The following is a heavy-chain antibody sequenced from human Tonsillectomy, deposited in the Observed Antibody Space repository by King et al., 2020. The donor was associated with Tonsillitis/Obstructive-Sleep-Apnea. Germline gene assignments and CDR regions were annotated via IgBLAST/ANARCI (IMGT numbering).Heavy chain of an antibody. J-gene: IGHJ6*02. CDR1: GDTFSSHA. V-gene: IGHV1-69*10. CDR2: IIYNLGIA. Sequence: QLVQSGAEVKKPGSSVKVSCKASGDTFSSHAITWVRQAPGQGLEWMGGIIYNLGIANYAHKFEGRVTITTDKSTSTTYMEVTRLRSEDTAIYYCAQSMEGYNLFYYYGMDVWGQGTTVTVS. D-gene: IGHD5-24*01. CDR3: AQSMEGYNLFYYYGMDV.